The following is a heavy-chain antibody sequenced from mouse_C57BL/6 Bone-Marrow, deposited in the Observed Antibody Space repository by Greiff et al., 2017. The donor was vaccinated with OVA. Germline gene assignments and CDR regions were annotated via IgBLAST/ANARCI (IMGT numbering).Heavy chain of an antibody. CDR1: GYTFTSYT. CDR2: INPSSGYT. CDR3: ASMVTTGPDAMDY. Sequence: QVQLQQSGAELARPGASVKMSCKASGYTFTSYTMHWVKQRPGQGLEWIGYINPSSGYTRYNQKFKDKATLTADTSSSTAYMQLSSLTSEDSAVDDCASMVTTGPDAMDYWGQGTSVTVSS. D-gene: IGHD2-2*01. J-gene: IGHJ4*01. V-gene: IGHV1-4*01.